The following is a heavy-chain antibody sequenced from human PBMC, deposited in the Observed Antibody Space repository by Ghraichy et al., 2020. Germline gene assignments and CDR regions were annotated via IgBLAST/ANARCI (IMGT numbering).Heavy chain of an antibody. CDR2: MNPNSGNT. J-gene: IGHJ3*02. CDR1: GYTFTSYD. CDR3: ARGCGTSCRDAFDI. V-gene: IGHV1-8*03. Sequence: ASVKVSCKASGYTFTSYDINWVRQATGQGLEWMGWMNPNSGNTGYAQKFQGRVTITRNTSISTAYMELSSLRSEDTAVYYCARGCGTSCRDAFDIWGQGTMVTVSS. D-gene: IGHD2-2*01.